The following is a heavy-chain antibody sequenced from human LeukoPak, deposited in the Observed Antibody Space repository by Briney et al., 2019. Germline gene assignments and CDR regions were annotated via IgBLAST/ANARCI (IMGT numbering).Heavy chain of an antibody. CDR1: GGTLSSYA. CDR2: IIPIFGTA. J-gene: IGHJ4*02. D-gene: IGHD6-13*01. V-gene: IGHV1-69*13. Sequence: ASVKVSCKASGGTLSSYAISWVRQAPGQGLEWMGGIIPIFGTANYAQKFQGRVTITADESTSTAYMELSSLRSEDTAVYYCARAGIAAAGTLDYWGQGTLVTVSS. CDR3: ARAGIAAAGTLDY.